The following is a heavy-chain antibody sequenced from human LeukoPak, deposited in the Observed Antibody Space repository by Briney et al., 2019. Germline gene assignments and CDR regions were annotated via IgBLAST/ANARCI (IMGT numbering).Heavy chain of an antibody. CDR1: GFTFSSYW. D-gene: IGHD2-15*01. CDR3: ARAPPEAVAATRIPPPKKVHY. J-gene: IGHJ4*02. CDR2: IKQDGSEK. Sequence: PGGSLRLSCAASGFTFSSYWMSWVRQAPGKGLEWVANIKQDGSEKYYVDSVKGRFTISRDNAKNSLYLQMNSLRAEDTAVYYCARAPPEAVAATRIPPPKKVHYWGQGTLVTVSS. V-gene: IGHV3-7*01.